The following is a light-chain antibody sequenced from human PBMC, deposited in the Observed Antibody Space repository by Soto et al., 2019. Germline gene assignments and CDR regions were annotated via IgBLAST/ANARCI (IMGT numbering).Light chain of an antibody. J-gene: IGKJ1*01. CDR2: LGS. Sequence: DIVMTQSPLSLPVTPGEPASISCRSSQSLLHRNGYNYVDWYLQKPGQSPQLLIYLGSNRASGVPDRFSVSGSGTDFTLKISRVDAEDVGVYYCMQAVQAPWTFGQGTKVEI. V-gene: IGKV2-28*01. CDR3: MQAVQAPWT. CDR1: QSLLHRNGYNY.